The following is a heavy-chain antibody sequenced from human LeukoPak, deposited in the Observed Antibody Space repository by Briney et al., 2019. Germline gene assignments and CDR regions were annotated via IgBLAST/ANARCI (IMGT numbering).Heavy chain of an antibody. J-gene: IGHJ3*02. CDR3: ARDDSSGWYRPAFDI. CDR2: ISSSSSYI. V-gene: IGHV3-21*01. D-gene: IGHD6-19*01. Sequence: GASLRLSCAASGFTFSSYSMNWVRQAPGKGLEWVSSISSSSSYIYYADSVKGRFAISRDNAKNSLYLQMNSLRAEDTAVYYCARDDSSGWYRPAFDIWGQGTMVTVSS. CDR1: GFTFSSYS.